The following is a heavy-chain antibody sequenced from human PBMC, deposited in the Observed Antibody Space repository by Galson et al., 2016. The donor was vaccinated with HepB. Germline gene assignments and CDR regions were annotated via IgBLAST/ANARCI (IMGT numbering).Heavy chain of an antibody. CDR1: GFTFSTYS. J-gene: IGHJ4*02. Sequence: SLRLSCAASGFTFSTYSMHWVRQAPGKGLEWVSSISSSSSYIYYAGSVKGRFTISRDNAKNSLYLQMNSLRAEDTAVYYCARTYDRGYSGYGPPFDYWGQGTLVTVSS. D-gene: IGHD5-12*01. V-gene: IGHV3-21*01. CDR2: ISSSSSYI. CDR3: ARTYDRGYSGYGPPFDY.